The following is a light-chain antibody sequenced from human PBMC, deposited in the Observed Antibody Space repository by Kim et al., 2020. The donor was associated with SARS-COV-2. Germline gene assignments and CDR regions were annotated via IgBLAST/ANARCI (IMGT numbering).Light chain of an antibody. CDR3: AAWDDSLSGWV. J-gene: IGLJ3*02. Sequence: GQRVNISWSGSSSNIGRNTVNWYQQLPGTAPKLLIYSSNQRPSGVPDRFSGSKSGTSASLAISGLQSEDEADYYCAAWDDSLSGWVFGGGTQLTVL. CDR2: SSN. CDR1: SSNIGRNT. V-gene: IGLV1-44*01.